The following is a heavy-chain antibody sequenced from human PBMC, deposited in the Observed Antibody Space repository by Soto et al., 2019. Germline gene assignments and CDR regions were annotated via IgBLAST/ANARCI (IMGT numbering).Heavy chain of an antibody. Sequence: QVQLVESGGGLVKPGGSLRLSCAASGFTFSDYYMSWIRQAPGKGREWVSYISSSGSTIYYADSVKGRFTISRDNAKNSLYLQMNSLRAEDTAVYYCASSYGSGSYYSTFGYYYMDVWGKGTTVTVSS. CDR3: ASSYGSGSYYSTFGYYYMDV. CDR2: ISSSGSTI. D-gene: IGHD3-10*01. V-gene: IGHV3-11*01. CDR1: GFTFSDYY. J-gene: IGHJ6*03.